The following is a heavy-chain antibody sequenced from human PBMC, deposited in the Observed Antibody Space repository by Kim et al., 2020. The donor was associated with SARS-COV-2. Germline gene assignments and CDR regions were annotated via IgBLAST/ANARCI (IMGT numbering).Heavy chain of an antibody. J-gene: IGHJ6*02. Sequence: GSNHSHAAAVKGRFTISRDNSKNTLYLQMNSLRAEDTAVYYCARDRGGMDVWGQGTTVTVSS. CDR3: ARDRGGMDV. CDR2: GSNH. V-gene: IGHV3-33*01.